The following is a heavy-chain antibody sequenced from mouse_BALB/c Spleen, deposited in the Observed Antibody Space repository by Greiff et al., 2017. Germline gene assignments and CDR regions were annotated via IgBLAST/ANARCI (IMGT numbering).Heavy chain of an antibody. CDR1: GYTFTSYV. J-gene: IGHJ2*01. CDR3: ARWGREYYFDY. V-gene: IGHV1-14*01. Sequence: LVESGPELVKPGASVKMSCKASGYTFTSYVMHWVKQKPGQGLEWIGYINPYNDGTKYNEKFKGKATLTSDKSSSTAYMELSSLTSEDSAVYYCARWGREYYFDYWGQGTTLTVSS. CDR2: INPYNDGT.